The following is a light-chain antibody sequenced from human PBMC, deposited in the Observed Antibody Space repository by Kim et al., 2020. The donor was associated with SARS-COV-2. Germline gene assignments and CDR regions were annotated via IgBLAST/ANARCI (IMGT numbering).Light chain of an antibody. CDR3: QQYYKSPNT. Sequence: IVVTQSPGSLALSLGERATINCKSSQAILDRTNNNNKLAWYQQKPGQPPKLLIYWASTRESGVPDRFSGSGSGTDFSLTISSLEAEDVADYYCQQYYKSPNTFGQGTKLEIK. J-gene: IGKJ2*01. CDR2: WAS. V-gene: IGKV4-1*01. CDR1: QAILDRTNNNNK.